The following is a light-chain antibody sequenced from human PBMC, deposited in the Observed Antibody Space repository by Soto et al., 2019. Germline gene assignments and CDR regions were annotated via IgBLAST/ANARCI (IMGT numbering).Light chain of an antibody. V-gene: IGKV1-5*01. CDR2: DAS. CDR3: QQYNSYL. Sequence: DIQMTQSPSTLSASVGDRVTITCRASQSISSWLAWYQQKPGKAPKLLIYDASSLESGVPSRFSGSGSGTEFSLTISSLQPDDFATYYCQQYNSYLFGQGTRLEIK. CDR1: QSISSW. J-gene: IGKJ5*01.